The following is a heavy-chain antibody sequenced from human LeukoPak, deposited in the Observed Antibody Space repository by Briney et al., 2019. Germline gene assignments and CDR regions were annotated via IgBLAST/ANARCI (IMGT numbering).Heavy chain of an antibody. CDR3: ARDDYGGIDY. Sequence: GGSLRLSCAASGFTFNNYAMHWVRQAPGKGLEWVAVISYDGNNKYYADSVKGRFTISSDNSKNTLSLQMNSLRAEDTAVYYCARDDYGGIDYWGQGTLVTVSS. CDR1: GFTFNNYA. D-gene: IGHD4-17*01. CDR2: ISYDGNNK. J-gene: IGHJ4*02. V-gene: IGHV3-30*04.